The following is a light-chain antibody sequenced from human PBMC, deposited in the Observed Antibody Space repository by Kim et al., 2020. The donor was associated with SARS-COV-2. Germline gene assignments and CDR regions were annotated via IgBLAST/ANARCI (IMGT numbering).Light chain of an antibody. Sequence: DIVMTQSPTSLAVSLGERATIHCKSSQSILYSSNNQNYLRWYQQKPGQPPKLLIYWASTRNSGVPDRFSGSVSGTDFTLTINNLQAEDVAVYYCQQYYSSPYTFGQGTKLEI. CDR2: WAS. J-gene: IGKJ2*01. CDR3: QQYYSSPYT. CDR1: QSILYSSNNQNY. V-gene: IGKV4-1*01.